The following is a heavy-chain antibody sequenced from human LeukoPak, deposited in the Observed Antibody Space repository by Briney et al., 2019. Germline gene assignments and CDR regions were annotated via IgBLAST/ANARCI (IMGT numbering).Heavy chain of an antibody. V-gene: IGHV1-2*02. CDR3: AKGGTGYSHDWSDC. CDR1: GYTFTGYY. D-gene: IGHD5-18*01. J-gene: IGHJ4*01. Sequence: ASVKVSCKASGYTFTGYYMHWVRQAPGQGLEWMGWINPNSGGTNYAQKFQGRVTMTRDTSISTSYLELSSLRSEDTAVYYCAKGGTGYSHDWSDCWGQGTLVTVSS. CDR2: INPNSGGT.